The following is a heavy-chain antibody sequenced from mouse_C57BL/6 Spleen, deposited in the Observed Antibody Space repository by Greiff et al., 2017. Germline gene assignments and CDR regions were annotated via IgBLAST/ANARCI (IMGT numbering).Heavy chain of an antibody. CDR2: IYPGNSDT. D-gene: IGHD1-1*01. CDR1: GYTFTSYW. V-gene: IGHV1-5*01. Sequence: VQLQQSGTVLARPGASVKMSCKTSGYTFTSYWMHWVKQRPGQGLEWIGAIYPGNSDTSYNQKFKGKAKLTAVTSASTAYMELSSLTNEDSAVYYCTRKDYYGSSLGYYAMDYWGQGTSVTVSS. CDR3: TRKDYYGSSLGYYAMDY. J-gene: IGHJ4*01.